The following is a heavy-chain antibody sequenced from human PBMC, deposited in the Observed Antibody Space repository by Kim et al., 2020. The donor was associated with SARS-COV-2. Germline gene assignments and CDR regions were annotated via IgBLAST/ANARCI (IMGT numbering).Heavy chain of an antibody. CDR1: GFTFSNYW. J-gene: IGHJ4*02. D-gene: IGHD6-13*01. V-gene: IGHV3-7*01. CDR2: IKRDGIEK. Sequence: GGSLRLSCAASGFTFSNYWMSWVRQAPGKGLEWVANIKRDGIEKYYVDSVRGRFTISRDNAQNSLFLQMNSLRVEDTAVYYCTSWGAGNYWGPGTLVTVSS. CDR3: TSWGAGNY.